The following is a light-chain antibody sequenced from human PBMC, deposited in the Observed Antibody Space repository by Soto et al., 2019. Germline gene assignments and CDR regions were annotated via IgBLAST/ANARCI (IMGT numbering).Light chain of an antibody. CDR1: SSDVGGYKY. V-gene: IGLV2-8*01. J-gene: IGLJ1*01. CDR2: EVS. CDR3: SSYAGSNIDYV. Sequence: QSALTQPPSASGSPGQSVTISCTGTSSDVGGYKYVSWYQQHPGKVPKLMIYEVSKRPSGVPDRFSGFKSGNTASLTVSGLQAADEADYYCSSYAGSNIDYVFGTGTKLTVL.